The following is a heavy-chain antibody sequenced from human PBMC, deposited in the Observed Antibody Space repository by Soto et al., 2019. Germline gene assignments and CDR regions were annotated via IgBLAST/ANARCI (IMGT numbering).Heavy chain of an antibody. CDR1: GFTFSSYW. CDR2: INSDGSST. J-gene: IGHJ3*02. Sequence: EVQLVESGGGLVQPGGSLRLSCAASGFTFSSYWMHWVRQAPGKGLVWVSRINSDGSSTSYADSVKGRFTISRDNAKNTLYLQINSLRAEDTAVYYCARGPTAAPGAFDIWGQGTMVTVSS. CDR3: ARGPTAAPGAFDI. D-gene: IGHD2-2*01. V-gene: IGHV3-74*01.